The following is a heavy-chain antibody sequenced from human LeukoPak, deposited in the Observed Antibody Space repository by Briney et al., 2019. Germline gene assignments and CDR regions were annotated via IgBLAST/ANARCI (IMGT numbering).Heavy chain of an antibody. D-gene: IGHD2-21*01. CDR2: IIPIFGTA. V-gene: IGHV1-69*13. Sequence: SVKVSCKASGGTFSSYAISWVRQAPGQGLEWMGGIIPIFGTANYAQKFQGRVTITADESTSTAYMELSSLRSEDAAVYYCARARYFGGAFDIWGQGTMVTVSS. CDR3: ARARYFGGAFDI. CDR1: GGTFSSYA. J-gene: IGHJ3*02.